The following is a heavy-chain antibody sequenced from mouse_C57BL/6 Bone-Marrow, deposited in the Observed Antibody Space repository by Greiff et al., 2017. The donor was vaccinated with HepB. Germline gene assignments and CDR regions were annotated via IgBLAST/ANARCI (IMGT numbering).Heavy chain of an antibody. D-gene: IGHD1-1*01. CDR2: IDPANGNT. Sequence: VQLKQSVAELVRPGASVKLSCTASGFNIKNTYMHWVKQRPEQGLEWIGRIDPANGNTKYAPKFQGKATITADTSSNTAYLQLSSLTSEDTAIYYCARGEFYYYCSSYGAYWGQGTLVTVSA. J-gene: IGHJ3*01. CDR3: ARGEFYYYCSSYGAY. V-gene: IGHV14-3*01. CDR1: GFNIKNTY.